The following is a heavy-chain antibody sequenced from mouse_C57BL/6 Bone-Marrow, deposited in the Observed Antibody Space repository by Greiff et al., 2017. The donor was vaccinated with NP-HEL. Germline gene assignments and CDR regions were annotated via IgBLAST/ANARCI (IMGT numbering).Heavy chain of an antibody. CDR3: ARYGNYYFDY. Sequence: EVQGVEPGGGLVQPGGSLKLSCAASGFTFSDYYMYWVRQTPEKRLEWVAYISNGGGSTYYPDTVKGRFTISRDNAKNTLYLQMSRLKSEDTAMYYSARYGNYYFDYWGQGTTLTVSS. V-gene: IGHV5-12*01. J-gene: IGHJ2*01. D-gene: IGHD2-10*02. CDR1: GFTFSDYY. CDR2: ISNGGGST.